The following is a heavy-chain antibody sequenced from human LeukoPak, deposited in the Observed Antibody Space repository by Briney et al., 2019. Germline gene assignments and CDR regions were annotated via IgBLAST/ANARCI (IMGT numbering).Heavy chain of an antibody. V-gene: IGHV3-64*01. Sequence: PGGSLRLSCVASGITFSSYAMHWVRQTPGKGLEYVSGINSNGGSTHYANSVKGRFTISRDNSKHTLYLQMGSLRTEDMAVYYCANNYYDSSGQPHDAFDIWGQGTMVTVSS. D-gene: IGHD3-22*01. CDR3: ANNYYDSSGQPHDAFDI. CDR1: GITFSSYA. CDR2: INSNGGST. J-gene: IGHJ3*02.